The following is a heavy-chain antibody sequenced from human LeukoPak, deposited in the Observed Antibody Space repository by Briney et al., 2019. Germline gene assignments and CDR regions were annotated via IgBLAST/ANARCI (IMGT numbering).Heavy chain of an antibody. D-gene: IGHD3-9*01. J-gene: IGHJ5*01. CDR1: GYSFTSYW. CDR3: ARSPDHDILTGYYSNWFDS. V-gene: IGHV5-51*01. CDR2: IYPGDSDT. Sequence: GESLKISCKGSGYSFTSYWIGWVRQMPGKGLEWMGIIYPGDSDTRYSPSFQGQVTISADKSISTAYLHWSSLKASDTAMYYCARSPDHDILTGYYSNWFDSWGQGTLVTVSS.